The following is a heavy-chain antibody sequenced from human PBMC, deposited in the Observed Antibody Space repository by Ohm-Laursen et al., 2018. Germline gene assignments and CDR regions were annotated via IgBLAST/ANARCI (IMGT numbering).Heavy chain of an antibody. CDR3: ARDPIDNNGYNPGY. V-gene: IGHV3-7*01. Sequence: GSLRLSCSASGFTFSNFWMSWVRQAPGKGLEWVASIKQDGTEKHYVESMQGRFTISRDNAKNSVYLQMNSLRAEDTAIYYCARDPIDNNGYNPGYWGQGTLVTVSS. J-gene: IGHJ4*02. D-gene: IGHD1-14*01. CDR1: GFTFSNFW. CDR2: IKQDGTEK.